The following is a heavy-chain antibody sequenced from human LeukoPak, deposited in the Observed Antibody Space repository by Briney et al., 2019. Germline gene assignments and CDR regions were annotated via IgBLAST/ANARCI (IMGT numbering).Heavy chain of an antibody. CDR2: IKEDGSEK. CDR3: ARDKGVVGTLAP. J-gene: IGHJ5*02. Sequence: GGSLRLSCAASGFMFSSNWMSWVRQAPEKGLEWVANIKEDGSEKYFVDSVKGRFTISRDNAKNSLYLQMNSLRAEDTAIYYCARDKGVVGTLAPWGQGTLVTVSS. D-gene: IGHD2-21*01. V-gene: IGHV3-7*01. CDR1: GFMFSSNW.